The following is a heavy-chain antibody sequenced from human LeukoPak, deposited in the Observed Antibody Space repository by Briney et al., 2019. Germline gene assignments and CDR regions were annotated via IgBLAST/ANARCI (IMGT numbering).Heavy chain of an antibody. Sequence: GGSLTLSCAASGFTFSNARMSWVRQAPGKGLEWVGRIKSKTDGGTTDYAAPVKGRFTISRDDSKNTLYLQMNSLKTEDTAVYYCTTPHYYDSSGYQFDYWGQGTLVTVSS. CDR2: IKSKTDGGTT. V-gene: IGHV3-15*01. CDR1: GFTFSNAR. CDR3: TTPHYYDSSGYQFDY. D-gene: IGHD3-22*01. J-gene: IGHJ4*02.